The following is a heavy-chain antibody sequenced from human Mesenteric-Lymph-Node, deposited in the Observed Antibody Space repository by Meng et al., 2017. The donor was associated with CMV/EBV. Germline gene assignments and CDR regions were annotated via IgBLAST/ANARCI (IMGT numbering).Heavy chain of an antibody. CDR2: IKQDGSEK. Sequence: GESLKISCAVSGLTFSTYWMNWVRQAPGRGLEWVANIKQDGSEKYYVDSVKGRFTISRDNAKNSLYLQMNSLRAEDTAVYYCARAGKYCSSTSCISAPAFDIWGQGTMVTVSS. CDR1: GLTFSTYW. CDR3: ARAGKYCSSTSCISAPAFDI. V-gene: IGHV3-7*04. D-gene: IGHD2-2*01. J-gene: IGHJ3*02.